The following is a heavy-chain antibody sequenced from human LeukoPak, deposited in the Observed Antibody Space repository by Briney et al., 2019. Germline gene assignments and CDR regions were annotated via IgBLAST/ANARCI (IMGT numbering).Heavy chain of an antibody. J-gene: IGHJ4*02. CDR3: ARQTGSGLFILP. CDR2: IYYTGNT. Sequence: SETLSLTCTVSGVSISSSNSYWGWIRQPPGKGLEWIGSIYYTGNTYYNASLKSRVTISIDTSKNQISLRLTSVTATDTAVYYCARQTGSGLFILPGGQGTLVAVSS. V-gene: IGHV4-39*01. D-gene: IGHD3/OR15-3a*01. CDR1: GVSISSSNSY.